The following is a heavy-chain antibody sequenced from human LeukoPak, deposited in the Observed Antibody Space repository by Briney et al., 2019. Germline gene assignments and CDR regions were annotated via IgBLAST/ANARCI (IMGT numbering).Heavy chain of an antibody. V-gene: IGHV1-24*01. CDR2: FDIEDGGT. D-gene: IGHD4-11*01. Sequence: ASVKVSCKVSGHTLSDLSIHWVRQAPGKGLKWMGGFDIEDGGTIYAQDFEGRVTMTEDTATETAYMELSSLRSEDTAVYYCVAEVIEVTMGDYWGQGTLVTVSS. CDR1: GHTLSDLS. J-gene: IGHJ4*02. CDR3: VAEVIEVTMGDY.